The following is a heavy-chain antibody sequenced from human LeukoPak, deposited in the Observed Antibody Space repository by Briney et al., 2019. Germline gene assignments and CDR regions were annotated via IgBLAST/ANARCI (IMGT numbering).Heavy chain of an antibody. CDR1: GFTFTSHR. CDR3: ARDATYCTNGVCYTRFDY. CDR2: TNLDGSEK. Sequence: PGGSLRLSCAASGFTFTSHRMSWVRQAPGKGLEWVARTNLDGSEKYYVDSVKGRFTISRDNAKTSLYLEMNSLRAEDTAVYYCARDATYCTNGVCYTRFDYWGQGTLVTVSS. V-gene: IGHV3-7*01. J-gene: IGHJ4*02. D-gene: IGHD2-8*01.